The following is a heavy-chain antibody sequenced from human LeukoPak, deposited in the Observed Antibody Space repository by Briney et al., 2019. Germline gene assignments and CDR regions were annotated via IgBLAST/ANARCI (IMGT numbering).Heavy chain of an antibody. Sequence: PGGSLRLSCAASGFTFSSYAMSWVRQAPGKGLEWVSAISGSGGSTYYADSVKGRFTISRDNSKNTLYLQMNSLRAEDTAVYYCAKDHTIFGVAPNFDYWGQGTLVTVSS. CDR2: ISGSGGST. D-gene: IGHD3-3*01. V-gene: IGHV3-23*01. CDR3: AKDHTIFGVAPNFDY. CDR1: GFTFSSYA. J-gene: IGHJ4*02.